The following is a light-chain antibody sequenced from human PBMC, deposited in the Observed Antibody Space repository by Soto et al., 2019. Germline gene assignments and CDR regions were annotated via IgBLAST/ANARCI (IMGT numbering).Light chain of an antibody. CDR1: SSNIGAGFD. Sequence: QSVLTQPPSVSGAPGQRVTISCTGSSSNIGAGFDVHWYHQIAGTAPKLLIYGNSNRPSGVPDRFSGSKSGTSASLAINGLRAEDEADDYCQSYDNSLSGSWVFGGGTKLTVL. V-gene: IGLV1-40*01. J-gene: IGLJ3*02. CDR2: GNS. CDR3: QSYDNSLSGSWV.